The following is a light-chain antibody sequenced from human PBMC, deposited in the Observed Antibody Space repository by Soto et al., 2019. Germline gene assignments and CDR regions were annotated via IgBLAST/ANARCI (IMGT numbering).Light chain of an antibody. CDR3: QQHGSSPRT. V-gene: IGKV3-20*01. CDR1: QSLSHTY. J-gene: IGKJ1*01. Sequence: DIVLTQSPGTLSLSPGERATLSCRASQSLSHTYLAWYQQNPDPAPRLLIYGASSRATGIPHRFSGSGSGTDFTLTISRLEPEDFAMYFCQQHGSSPRTFGQGTKVEIE. CDR2: GAS.